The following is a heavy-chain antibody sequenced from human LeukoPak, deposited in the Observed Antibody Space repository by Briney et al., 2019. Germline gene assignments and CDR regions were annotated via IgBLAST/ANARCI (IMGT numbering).Heavy chain of an antibody. Sequence: ASVKVSCKASGYTFTGYYMHWVRQAPGQGLEWMGRINPNSGGTNYAPKFQGRVTMTRDTSISTAYMELSRLRSDDTAVYYCARRHYGDYDDYWGQGTLVTVSS. J-gene: IGHJ4*02. D-gene: IGHD4-17*01. V-gene: IGHV1-2*06. CDR1: GYTFTGYY. CDR3: ARRHYGDYDDY. CDR2: INPNSGGT.